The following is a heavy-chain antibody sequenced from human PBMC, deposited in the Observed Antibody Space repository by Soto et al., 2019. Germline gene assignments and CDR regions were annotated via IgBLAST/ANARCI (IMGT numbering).Heavy chain of an antibody. CDR1: GGSISSSSYY. J-gene: IGHJ4*02. V-gene: IGHV4-39*01. D-gene: IGHD3-3*01. CDR2: IYYSGST. Sequence: LSLTCTVSGGSISSSSYYWGWIRQPPGKGLEWIGSIYYSGSTYYNPSLKSRVTISVDTSKNQFSLKLSSVTAADTAVYYCARHHPKLRFLEWLSNFDYWGQGTLVTVSS. CDR3: ARHHPKLRFLEWLSNFDY.